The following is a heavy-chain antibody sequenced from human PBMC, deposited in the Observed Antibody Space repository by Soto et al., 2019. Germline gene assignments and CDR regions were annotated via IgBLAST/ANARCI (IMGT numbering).Heavy chain of an antibody. CDR2: IYPGDSDT. J-gene: IGHJ4*02. D-gene: IGHD3-9*01. CDR3: ASGPPSYDICTSYYALCFDY. Sequence: PGESLKISCKGSGYSFASQWIGWVRQMPGEGLEWMGVIYPGDSDTRYSPSFEGQVTISADKSISTAYLQWNSLKASDTAMYFCASGPPSYDICTSYYALCFDYWGQGTPVTVSS. V-gene: IGHV5-51*01. CDR1: GYSFASQW.